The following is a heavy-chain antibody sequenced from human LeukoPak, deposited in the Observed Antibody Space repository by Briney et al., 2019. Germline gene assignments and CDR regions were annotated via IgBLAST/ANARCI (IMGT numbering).Heavy chain of an antibody. V-gene: IGHV4-61*02. CDR3: ARTTSTIGFKQLKYYYYMDV. J-gene: IGHJ6*03. CDR1: GGSISSGSYY. CDR2: IYTSGST. Sequence: KPSETLSLTCTVSGGSISSGSYYWSWIRQPAGKGLEWIGRIYTSGSTNYNPSLKSRVTISVDTSKNQFSLKLSSVTAADTAVYYCARTTSTIGFKQLKYYYYMDVWGKGTTVTVSS. D-gene: IGHD6-6*01.